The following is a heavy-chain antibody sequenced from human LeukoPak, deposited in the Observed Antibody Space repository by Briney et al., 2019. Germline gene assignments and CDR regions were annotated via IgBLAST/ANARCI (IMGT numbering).Heavy chain of an antibody. J-gene: IGHJ4*02. D-gene: IGHD3-22*01. Sequence: GGSLRLSCAASGFTFSSYAMHWVRQAPGKGLEWVAVISYDGSNKWYADSVKGRFTISRDNSKNTLYLQMNGLRAEDTAVYYCARGGGYYDSSGYPDYWGQGTLVTVSS. CDR2: ISYDGSNK. V-gene: IGHV3-30-3*01. CDR3: ARGGGYYDSSGYPDY. CDR1: GFTFSSYA.